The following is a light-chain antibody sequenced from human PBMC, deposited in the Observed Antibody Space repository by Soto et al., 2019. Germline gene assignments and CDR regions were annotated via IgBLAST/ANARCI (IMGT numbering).Light chain of an antibody. Sequence: QSALTQPASVSGSPGQSITISCTGTSSDVGGYNYVSWYQQHPGKAPKLMIYDVSNRPSGVSNRFSGPKSGNTASLTISGLQAEDEADYYCSSYTSSSTLGVVFGGGTKVTVL. CDR2: DVS. CDR3: SSYTSSSTLGVV. V-gene: IGLV2-14*01. J-gene: IGLJ2*01. CDR1: SSDVGGYNY.